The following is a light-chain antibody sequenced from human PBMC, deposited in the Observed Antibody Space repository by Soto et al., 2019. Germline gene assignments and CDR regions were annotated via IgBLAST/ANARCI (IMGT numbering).Light chain of an antibody. CDR3: QQTYSTPYT. CDR2: GAT. Sequence: DLQMTQSPSSLSTSVRDRVTITCRASQRISTYLNWFQQKPGKAPKLLIYGATNLQSGVPSRFSGSGSGTDFTLTISSLQPEDFATYYCQQTYSTPYTFGQGTRLEIK. CDR1: QRISTY. V-gene: IGKV1-39*01. J-gene: IGKJ2*01.